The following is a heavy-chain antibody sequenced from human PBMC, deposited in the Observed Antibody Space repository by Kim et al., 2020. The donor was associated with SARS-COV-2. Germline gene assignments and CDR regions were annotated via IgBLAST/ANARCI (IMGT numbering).Heavy chain of an antibody. D-gene: IGHD2-2*01. V-gene: IGHV3-9*01. Sequence: GRFTISRDNAKNSLYLQMNSLRAEDTALYYCAKGSLGYCSSTSCSYYFDYWGQGTLVTVSS. CDR3: AKGSLGYCSSTSCSYYFDY. J-gene: IGHJ4*02.